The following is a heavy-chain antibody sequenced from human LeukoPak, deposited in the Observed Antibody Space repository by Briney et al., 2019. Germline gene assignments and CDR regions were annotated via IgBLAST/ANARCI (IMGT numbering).Heavy chain of an antibody. CDR3: ATNLQGVDY. Sequence: PSETLSLTCTVSGGSISSSSYCWGWIRRPPGKGLEWIGNIYYSGSTYYNPSLRSRVTISVDTSKNQFSLKLSSVTAADTAVYFCATNLQGVDYWGQGPLVTVSS. D-gene: IGHD3-16*01. CDR1: GGSISSSSYC. CDR2: IYYSGST. V-gene: IGHV4-39*07. J-gene: IGHJ4*02.